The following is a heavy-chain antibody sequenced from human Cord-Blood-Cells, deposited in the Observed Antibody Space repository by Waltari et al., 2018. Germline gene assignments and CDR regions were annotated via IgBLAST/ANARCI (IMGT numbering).Heavy chain of an antibody. D-gene: IGHD3-3*01. J-gene: IGHJ5*02. V-gene: IGHV1-46*02. CDR3: ARARPITIFGPFDP. CDR2: INPSGGST. Sequence: QVQLVQSGAEVKKPGASVKVSCTASGYTFNSYYMHWVRQPPGQGLEWMGIINPSGGSTSYAQKFQGRVTMTRDTSTSTVYMELSSLRSEDTAVYYCARARPITIFGPFDPWGQGTLVTVSS. CDR1: GYTFNSYY.